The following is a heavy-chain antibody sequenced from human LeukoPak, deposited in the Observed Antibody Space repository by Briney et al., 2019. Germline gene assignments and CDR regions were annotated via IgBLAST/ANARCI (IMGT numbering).Heavy chain of an antibody. Sequence: SETLSLTCAVYGGSFSGYYWSWIRQPPGKGLEWIGEINHSGSTNYNPSLKSRVTISVDTSKNQFSLKLSSVTAADTAVYYCARGKMSGQDYYDSSGSTYYFDYWGQGTLVTVSS. CDR2: INHSGST. CDR1: GGSFSGYY. J-gene: IGHJ4*02. V-gene: IGHV4-34*01. D-gene: IGHD3-22*01. CDR3: ARGKMSGQDYYDSSGSTYYFDY.